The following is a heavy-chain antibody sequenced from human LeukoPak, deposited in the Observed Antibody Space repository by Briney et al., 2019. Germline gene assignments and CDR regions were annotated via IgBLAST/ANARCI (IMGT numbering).Heavy chain of an antibody. J-gene: IGHJ4*02. CDR1: GFTVSSNY. CDR3: ASLPYSAPFSFDY. CDR2: IYSGGNT. V-gene: IGHV3-53*01. Sequence: GGSLRLSCAASGFTVSSNYMSWVRQAPGKGLEWVSVIYSGGNTYYADSVKGRFTISRDNSKNTLYLQMNGLRAEDTAVYYCASLPYSAPFSFDYWGQGTLVTVSS. D-gene: IGHD2-15*01.